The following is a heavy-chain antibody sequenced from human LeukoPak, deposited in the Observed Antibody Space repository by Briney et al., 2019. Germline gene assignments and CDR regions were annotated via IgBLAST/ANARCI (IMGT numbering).Heavy chain of an antibody. Sequence: PGGSLRLSCAVSGFSVTTNDMSWVRQAPGKGLEWVSVIYSGGSPDYADSAKGRFTISTDNSKNTLYLQMNSLRVEDTAVYYCARDGADNSGYYFGSLWGQGTVVTVSS. J-gene: IGHJ3*01. CDR1: GFSVTTND. CDR3: ARDGADNSGYYFGSL. D-gene: IGHD3-22*01. V-gene: IGHV3-53*01. CDR2: IYSGGSP.